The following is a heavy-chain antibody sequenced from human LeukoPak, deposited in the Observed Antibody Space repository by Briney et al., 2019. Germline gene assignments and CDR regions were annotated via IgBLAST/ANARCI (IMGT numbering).Heavy chain of an antibody. CDR1: GGTFSSYA. V-gene: IGHV1-69*04. CDR3: ARDRDDYGSGIYYGMDV. J-gene: IGHJ6*02. Sequence: SVKVSCKASGGTFSSYAISWVRQAPGQGLEWMGRIIPILGIANYAQKFQGRVTITADKSTSTAYMELSSLRSEDTAAYYCARDRDDYGSGIYYGMDVWGQGTTVTVSS. CDR2: IIPILGIA. D-gene: IGHD3-10*01.